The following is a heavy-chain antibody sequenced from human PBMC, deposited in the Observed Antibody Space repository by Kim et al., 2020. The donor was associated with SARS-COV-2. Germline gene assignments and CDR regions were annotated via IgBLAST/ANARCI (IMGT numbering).Heavy chain of an antibody. CDR3: AKSTASSSFLEYYFDY. CDR1: GGTFSSYA. J-gene: IGHJ4*02. Sequence: SVKVSCKASGGTFSSYAISWVRQAPGQGLEWMGGIIPIFGTANYAQKFQGRVTITADESTSTAYMELSSLRSEDTAVYYCAKSTASSSFLEYYFDYWGQGTLVTVSS. D-gene: IGHD6-6*01. V-gene: IGHV1-69*13. CDR2: IIPIFGTA.